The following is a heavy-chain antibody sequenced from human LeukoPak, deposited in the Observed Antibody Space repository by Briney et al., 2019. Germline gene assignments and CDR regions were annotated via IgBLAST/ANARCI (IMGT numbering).Heavy chain of an antibody. CDR1: GFTFSSYA. V-gene: IGHV3-23*01. CDR3: AKDLITYYYGSGSPRPVDY. J-gene: IGHJ4*02. Sequence: HPGGSLRLSCAASGFTFSSYAMSWVRQAPGKGLEWVSAISGSGGSTYYADSVKGRFTISRDNSKNTLYLQMNSLRAEDTAVYYCAKDLITYYYGSGSPRPVDYWGPGTLVTVPS. D-gene: IGHD3-10*01. CDR2: ISGSGGST.